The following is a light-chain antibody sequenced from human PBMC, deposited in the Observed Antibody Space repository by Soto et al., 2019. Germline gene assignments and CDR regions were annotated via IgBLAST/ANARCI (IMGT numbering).Light chain of an antibody. Sequence: DIRVTQSPPTLSASVGDRVTITCRASQSISSWLAWYRQKPGKAPKLLIYDASSLESGVPSRFSGSGSGTDFTLTISSLQPEDFATYYCQQSYSTLPYTFGQGTKVDIK. J-gene: IGKJ2*01. V-gene: IGKV1-5*01. CDR3: QQSYSTLPYT. CDR1: QSISSW. CDR2: DAS.